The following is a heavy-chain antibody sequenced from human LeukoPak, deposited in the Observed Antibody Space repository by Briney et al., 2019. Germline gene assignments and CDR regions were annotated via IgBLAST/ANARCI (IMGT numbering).Heavy chain of an antibody. J-gene: IGHJ4*02. CDR3: ARDRGGFDY. D-gene: IGHD3-10*01. CDR1: GFTFSSYE. Sequence: GGSLRLSCAASGFTFSSYEMNWVRQAQGKGLEWVSYITTTGSTIYYADSVKGRFTISRDNAKNSLYLQMNSLRAEDTAVYYCARDRGGFDYWGQGTLVTVSS. CDR2: ITTTGSTI. V-gene: IGHV3-48*03.